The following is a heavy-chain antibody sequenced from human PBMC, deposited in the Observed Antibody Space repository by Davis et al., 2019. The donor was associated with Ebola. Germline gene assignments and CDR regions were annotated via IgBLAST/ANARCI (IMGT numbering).Heavy chain of an antibody. Sequence: PGGSLRLSCAASGFTFSSYGMHWVRQAPGKGLEWVAVIWYDGSNKYYADSVKGRFTISRDNSKNTLYLQMNSLRAEDTAVYYCARLGYSYGYSYYYYYYGMGVWGQGTTVTVSS. V-gene: IGHV3-33*01. D-gene: IGHD5-18*01. CDR3: ARLGYSYGYSYYYYYYGMGV. J-gene: IGHJ6*02. CDR1: GFTFSSYG. CDR2: IWYDGSNK.